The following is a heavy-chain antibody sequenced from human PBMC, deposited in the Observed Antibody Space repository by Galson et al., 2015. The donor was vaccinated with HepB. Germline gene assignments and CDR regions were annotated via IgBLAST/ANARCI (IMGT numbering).Heavy chain of an antibody. V-gene: IGHV3-33*08. CDR1: GFTFRGHS. D-gene: IGHD6-19*01. CDR2: IWYDGSNK. CDR3: ARESEVSGWYFFDY. J-gene: IGHJ4*02. Sequence: SLRLSCAASGFTFRGHSMHWVRQAPGKGLEWVAVIWYDGSNKDYADSVRGRFTISRDNYKNTVYLQMNSLRAEDTAVYYCARESEVSGWYFFDYWGQGTLVTVSS.